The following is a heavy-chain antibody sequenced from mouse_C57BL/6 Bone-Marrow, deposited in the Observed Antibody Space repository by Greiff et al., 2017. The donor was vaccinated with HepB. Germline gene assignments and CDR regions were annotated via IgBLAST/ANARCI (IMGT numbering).Heavy chain of an antibody. Sequence: QVQLQQPGAELVKPGASVKLSCKASGYTFTSYWMHWVKQRPGQGLEWIGMIHPNSGSTNYNEKFKSKATLTVDKSSSTAYMQLSSLTSEDSAVYYCARLEVRWLLRQYFDYWGQGTTLTVSS. V-gene: IGHV1-64*01. J-gene: IGHJ2*01. CDR2: IHPNSGST. CDR3: ARLEVRWLLRQYFDY. D-gene: IGHD2-3*01. CDR1: GYTFTSYW.